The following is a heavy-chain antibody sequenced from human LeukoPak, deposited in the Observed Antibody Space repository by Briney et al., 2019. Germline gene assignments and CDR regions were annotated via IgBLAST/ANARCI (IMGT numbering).Heavy chain of an antibody. D-gene: IGHD6-13*01. J-gene: IGHJ4*02. CDR1: GFTFSSYA. CDR2: ISYDGSNK. CDR3: AKDLRAAGTRIIDC. V-gene: IGHV3-30*04. Sequence: AGGSLRLSCAASGFTFSSYAMHWVRQAPGKGLEWVAVISYDGSNKYYADSVKGRFTISRDNSKNTLYLQMNSLRAEDTAVYYCAKDLRAAGTRIIDCWGQGTLVTVSS.